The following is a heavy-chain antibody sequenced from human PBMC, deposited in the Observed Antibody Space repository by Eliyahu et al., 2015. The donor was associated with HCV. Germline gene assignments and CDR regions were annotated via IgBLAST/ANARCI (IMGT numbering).Heavy chain of an antibody. CDR1: GFSLXAYY. J-gene: IGHJ4*02. D-gene: IGHD2-15*01. CDR3: TRAVRRCVGTHCDSDFAY. V-gene: IGHV3-72*01. Sequence: EVQLVESGGGLVQPGGSLRLSCAASGFSLXAYYIXGVRQAPGKGLEWLGRIRDKVRSYTTEDAASVXGRFTISRDDSKNVLYLQMNSLTTEDTAVYYCTRAVRRCVGTHCDSDFAYWGQGTLVTVSS. CDR2: IRDKVRSYTT.